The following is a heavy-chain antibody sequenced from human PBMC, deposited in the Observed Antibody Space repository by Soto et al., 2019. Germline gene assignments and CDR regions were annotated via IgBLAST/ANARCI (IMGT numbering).Heavy chain of an antibody. V-gene: IGHV1-46*01. Sequence: ASVKVSCKASGYTFTSYYMHWVRQAPGQGLEWMGIINPSGGSTSYAQKFQGRVTMTRDTSTSTVYMELSSLRSEDTAVYYGARAPSVGLVGYWGQGPRVTVPQ. CDR3: ARAPSVGLVGY. CDR1: GYTFTSYY. J-gene: IGHJ4*02. CDR2: INPSGGST.